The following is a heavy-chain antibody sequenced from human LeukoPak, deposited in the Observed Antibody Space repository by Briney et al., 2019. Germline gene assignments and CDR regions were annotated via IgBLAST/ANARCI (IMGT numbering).Heavy chain of an antibody. CDR1: GFPFGDFA. D-gene: IGHD6-19*01. Sequence: PGRPLRLSCVASGFPFGDFAMHWVRQVPGEGLQWVSGLSWNGDSTGYAGSVKGRFTVSRDNAKNSLYLQMNSLRDEDTAVYYCERELTRVWGIAVAGIQDHWGQGTLVTVSS. J-gene: IGHJ4*01. V-gene: IGHV3-9*01. CDR3: ERELTRVWGIAVAGIQDH. CDR2: LSWNGDST.